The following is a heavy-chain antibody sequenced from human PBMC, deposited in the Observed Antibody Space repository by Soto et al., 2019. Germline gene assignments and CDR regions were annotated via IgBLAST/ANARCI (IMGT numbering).Heavy chain of an antibody. D-gene: IGHD2-2*01. CDR2: ISYDGSNK. V-gene: IGHV3-30-3*01. CDR1: GFTFSSSA. Sequence: SLRLSCSASGFTFSSSAMHWGRQAPGKGLEWGAVISYDGSNKYYADSVKSRFINYRDNTKNKLYLQMHSLRAEDTAVYYCARSAQYCSSTSWYAHSTFGYSGHDSWGQGTLVTVS. J-gene: IGHJ4*02. CDR3: ARSAQYCSSTSWYAHSTFGYSGHDS.